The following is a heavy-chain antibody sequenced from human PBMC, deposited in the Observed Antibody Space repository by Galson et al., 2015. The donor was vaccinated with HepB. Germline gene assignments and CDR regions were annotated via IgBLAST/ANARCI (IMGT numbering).Heavy chain of an antibody. CDR3: AREVLDFSSTSCYGGWFDY. J-gene: IGHJ4*02. D-gene: IGHD2-2*01. Sequence: SLRLSCAASGFTFSSYAMHWVRQAPGKGLGWVAVISYDGSNKYYADSVKGRFTISRDNSKNTLYLQMNSLRAEDTAVYYCAREVLDFSSTSCYGGWFDYWGQGTLVTVSS. V-gene: IGHV3-30-3*01. CDR1: GFTFSSYA. CDR2: ISYDGSNK.